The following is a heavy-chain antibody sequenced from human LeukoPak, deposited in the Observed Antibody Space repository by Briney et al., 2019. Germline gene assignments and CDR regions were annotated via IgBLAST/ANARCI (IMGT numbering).Heavy chain of an antibody. Sequence: PGGSLRLSCAASGFTFSISSMAWFRQAPGKGLEWVSSISANGGATYYTDSVKGRFTVSRDNYENTVSLQMTSLRAEDTAVYYCVKYIQNVLAVFDPWGQGTLVTASS. CDR1: GFTFSISS. CDR2: ISANGGAT. CDR3: VKYIQNVLAVFDP. J-gene: IGHJ5*02. V-gene: IGHV3-23*01. D-gene: IGHD1-1*01.